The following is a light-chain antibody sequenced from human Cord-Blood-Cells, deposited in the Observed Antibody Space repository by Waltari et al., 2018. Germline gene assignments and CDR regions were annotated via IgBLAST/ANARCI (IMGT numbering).Light chain of an antibody. Sequence: EIVLTQSPATLSLSPGERATLSCRASQSVSSYLAWYQQKPGQAPRLLIYDASNRATGIPARFSGSGSGTDFTLTISSLEPEDFVVYYCQQRSNWPPPTFGQGTRLEIK. CDR1: QSVSSY. CDR3: QQRSNWPPPT. J-gene: IGKJ5*01. V-gene: IGKV3-11*01. CDR2: DAS.